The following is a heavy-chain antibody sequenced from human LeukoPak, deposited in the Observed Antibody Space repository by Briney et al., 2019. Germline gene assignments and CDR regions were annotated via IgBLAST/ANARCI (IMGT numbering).Heavy chain of an antibody. Sequence: SETLSLTCTVSGGSISSSSYYWGWIRQPPGKGLEWIGSIYHSGSTNYNPSLKSRVTISVDTSKNQFSLKLSSVTAADTAVYYCARANGPSWYIGWFDPWGQGTLVTVSS. CDR3: ARANGPSWYIGWFDP. V-gene: IGHV4-39*07. D-gene: IGHD6-13*01. CDR2: IYHSGST. CDR1: GGSISSSSYY. J-gene: IGHJ5*02.